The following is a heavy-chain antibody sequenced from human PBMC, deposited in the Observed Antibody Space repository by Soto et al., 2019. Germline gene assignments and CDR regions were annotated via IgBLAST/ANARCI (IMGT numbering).Heavy chain of an antibody. V-gene: IGHV1-18*04. Sequence: ASVKVSCKASGYTFTSYGISWVRQTPGQGLEWMGWISAYNGNTNYAQKLQGRVTMTTDTSTSTAYMELRSLRFDDTAVYYCARDRSENYYDSSGYYSTYYDAFDIWGQGTMVTVSS. CDR1: GYTFTSYG. D-gene: IGHD3-22*01. CDR2: ISAYNGNT. J-gene: IGHJ3*02. CDR3: ARDRSENYYDSSGYYSTYYDAFDI.